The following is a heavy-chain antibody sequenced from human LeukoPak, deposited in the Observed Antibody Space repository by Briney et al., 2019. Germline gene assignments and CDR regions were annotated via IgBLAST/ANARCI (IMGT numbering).Heavy chain of an antibody. V-gene: IGHV3-23*01. Sequence: GGSLRLSCAASGFTFSSYAMSWVRQAPGKGLEWVSAISGSGGSTYYADSVKGRFTISRDNSKNTLYLQMNSLRAEDTAVYYCAKDPRVSVARGGQANWFDPWGQGTLVTVSS. CDR2: ISGSGGST. D-gene: IGHD3-10*01. CDR3: AKDPRVSVARGGQANWFDP. J-gene: IGHJ5*02. CDR1: GFTFSSYA.